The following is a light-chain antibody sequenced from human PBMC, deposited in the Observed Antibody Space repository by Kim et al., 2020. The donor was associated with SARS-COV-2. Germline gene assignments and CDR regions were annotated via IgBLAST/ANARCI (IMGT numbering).Light chain of an antibody. CDR1: KLGDKY. Sequence: SYELTQPPSVSVSPGQTASITCSGDKLGDKYACWYQQKPGQSPVLVLYQDSKRPSGIPERFSGSHSGNTATLTISGTQALDEADHYCQAWDSSTAAFGGG. V-gene: IGLV3-1*01. J-gene: IGLJ3*02. CDR2: QDS. CDR3: QAWDSSTAA.